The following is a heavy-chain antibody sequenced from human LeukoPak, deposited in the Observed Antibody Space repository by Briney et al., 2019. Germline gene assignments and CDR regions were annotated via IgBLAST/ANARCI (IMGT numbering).Heavy chain of an antibody. CDR1: GFTFSSYW. V-gene: IGHV3-74*03. J-gene: IGHJ3*02. CDR3: AKDHATGYCSGGSCYSGKEAFDI. CDR2: INSDGSST. D-gene: IGHD2-15*01. Sequence: GGSLRLSCVASGFTFSSYWMHWVRQAPGKGLVWVSRINSDGSSTKCADSVKGRFTISRDNAKNTLYLQMNSLRAEDTAVYYCAKDHATGYCSGGSCYSGKEAFDIWGQGTMVTVSS.